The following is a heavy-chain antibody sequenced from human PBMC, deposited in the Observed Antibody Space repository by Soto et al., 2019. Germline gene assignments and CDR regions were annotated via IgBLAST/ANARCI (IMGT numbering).Heavy chain of an antibody. CDR3: ARDRDVVVVAARGAWFDP. D-gene: IGHD2-15*01. V-gene: IGHV1-69*13. Sequence: SVKVSCKASGGTFSSYAISWVRQAPGQGLEWMGGIIPIFGTANYAQKFQGRVTITADESTSTAYMELSSLRSEDTAVYYCARDRDVVVVAARGAWFDPWGQGNLV. CDR2: IIPIFGTA. J-gene: IGHJ5*02. CDR1: GGTFSSYA.